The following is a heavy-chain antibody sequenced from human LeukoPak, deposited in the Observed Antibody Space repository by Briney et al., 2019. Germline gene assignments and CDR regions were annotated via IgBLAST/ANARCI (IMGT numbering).Heavy chain of an antibody. CDR3: AKGGHDFNPFYW. CDR1: GIIFTTYA. V-gene: IGHV3-23*01. CDR2: IKGGGGDP. Sequence: GGSLRLSCAASGIIFTTYAMGWVRQAPGKGLEWVSSIKGGGGDPFYADSVKGRFTISRDNSKNTLFLQLNSLRAEDTAVYYCAKGGHDFNPFYWWGQGTLVTVSS. J-gene: IGHJ4*02. D-gene: IGHD2-21*02.